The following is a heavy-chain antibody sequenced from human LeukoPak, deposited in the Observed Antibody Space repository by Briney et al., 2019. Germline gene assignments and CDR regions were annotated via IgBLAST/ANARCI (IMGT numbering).Heavy chain of an antibody. J-gene: IGHJ4*02. V-gene: IGHV4-34*01. Sequence: PSETLSLTCAVYGGSFSGYYWSWIRQPPGKGLEWIGEINHSGSTNYNPSLKSRVTISVDTSKNQFSLKLSSVTAADTAVYYCARVGEKAFHLWPEIDYWGQGTLVTVSS. D-gene: IGHD5-24*01. CDR2: INHSGST. CDR1: GGSFSGYY. CDR3: ARVGEKAFHLWPEIDY.